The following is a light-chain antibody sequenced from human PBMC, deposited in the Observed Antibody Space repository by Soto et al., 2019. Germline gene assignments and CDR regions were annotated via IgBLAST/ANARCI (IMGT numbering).Light chain of an antibody. J-gene: IGKJ1*01. CDR1: QTVTNTY. CDR2: GAS. V-gene: IGKV3-20*01. CDR3: HKCGRAPRT. Sequence: VLTQSPGTLSLSPGEKATLSCRASQTVTNTYIAWYQQKPGQPPRLLIYGASNRAAGIPERFSGSGSGTDFTLTISSLEPDDFAVYFCHKCGRAPRTFGQGTRVDIK.